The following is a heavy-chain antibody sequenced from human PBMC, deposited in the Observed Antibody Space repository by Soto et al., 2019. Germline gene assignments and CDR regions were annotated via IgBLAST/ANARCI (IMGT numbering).Heavy chain of an antibody. CDR3: AKAGGSSWYGPLNY. CDR2: ISGSGGST. Sequence: GESLKISCAASGFTFSSYAMSWVRQAPGKGLEWVSAISGSGGSTYYADSVKGRFTISRDNSKNTLYLQMNSLRAEDTAVYYCAKAGGSSWYGPLNYWGQGTLVTVSS. D-gene: IGHD6-13*01. V-gene: IGHV3-23*01. J-gene: IGHJ4*02. CDR1: GFTFSSYA.